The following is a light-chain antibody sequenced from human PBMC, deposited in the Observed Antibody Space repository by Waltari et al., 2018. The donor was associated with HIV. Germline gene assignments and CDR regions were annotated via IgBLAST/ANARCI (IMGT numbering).Light chain of an antibody. CDR3: ASWDDNLGHWI. J-gene: IGLJ2*01. CDR1: KSNIGNNY. Sequence: QPKMTQAPSASKTPGQRITMSCSGSKSNIGNNYIYWYQQIAGAAPRLVMARNDRRSAGVPDRFAGTKSGTSAFLAITGLRLDDEATYVCASWDDNLGHWIFGGGTKLTVL. V-gene: IGLV1-47*01. CDR2: RND.